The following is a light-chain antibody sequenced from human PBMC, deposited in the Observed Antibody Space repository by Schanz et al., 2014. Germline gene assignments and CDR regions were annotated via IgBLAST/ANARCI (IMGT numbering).Light chain of an antibody. CDR1: QSITSY. CDR2: GAS. Sequence: EIVMMQSPATLSVSPGERATLSCRASQSITSYLAWHQQKPGQAPRLLIYGASNRATGIATRFSGSGFGTEFTLTISGLQSEDFAIYYCQQYHTSRTFGQGTKVEI. CDR3: QQYHTSRT. J-gene: IGKJ1*01. V-gene: IGKV3-15*01.